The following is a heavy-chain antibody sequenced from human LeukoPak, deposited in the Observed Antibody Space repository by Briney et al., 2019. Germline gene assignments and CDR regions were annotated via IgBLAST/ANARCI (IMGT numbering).Heavy chain of an antibody. CDR3: ARRSPNYYFDY. CDR2: ISSSNNYI. CDR1: GFTFSNYN. V-gene: IGHV3-21*01. J-gene: IGHJ4*02. Sequence: GGSLRLSCAASGFTFSNYNMNWVRQAAGKGLEWVSSISSSNNYIYYADSVKGRFTISRDNAKNSLYLQMTSLRAEDTAVYYCARRSPNYYFDYWGQGTPVTVSS.